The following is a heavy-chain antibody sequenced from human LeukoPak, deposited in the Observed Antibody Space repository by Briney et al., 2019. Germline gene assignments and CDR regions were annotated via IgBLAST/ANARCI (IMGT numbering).Heavy chain of an antibody. CDR3: ARVPEMATILSHMYYYYYGMDV. V-gene: IGHV1-69*13. Sequence: ASVKVSCKASGGTFSSYAISWVRQAPGQGLEWMGGIIPIFGTANYAQKFQGRVTITADESTSTAYMELSSLRSEDTAVYYCARVPEMATILSHMYYYYYGMDVWGQGTTVTVSS. CDR2: IIPIFGTA. J-gene: IGHJ6*02. CDR1: GGTFSSYA. D-gene: IGHD5-24*01.